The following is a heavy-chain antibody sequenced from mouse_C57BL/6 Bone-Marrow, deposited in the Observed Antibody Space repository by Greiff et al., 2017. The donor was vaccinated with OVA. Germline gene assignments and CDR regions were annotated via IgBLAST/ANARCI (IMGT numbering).Heavy chain of an antibody. CDR1: GFTFTDYY. Sequence: EVKLEESGGGLVQPGGSLSLSCAASGFTFTDYYMSWVRQPPGKALEWLGFIRKKANGYTTEYSASVKARFTISRDNYQSILYLQMNALGAEDSATYYCARRRYFDVWGTGTTVTVSS. CDR2: IRKKANGYTT. J-gene: IGHJ1*03. CDR3: ARRRYFDV. V-gene: IGHV7-3*01.